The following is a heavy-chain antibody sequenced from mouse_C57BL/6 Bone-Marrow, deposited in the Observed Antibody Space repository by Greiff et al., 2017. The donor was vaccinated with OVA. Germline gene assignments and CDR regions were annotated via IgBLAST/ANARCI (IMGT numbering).Heavy chain of an antibody. CDR2: IYPGSGST. Sequence: VQLQQPGAELVKPGASVKMSCKASGYTFTSYWITWVKQRPGQGLEWIGDIYPGSGSTNYNEKFKSKATLTVDTSSSTAYMQLSSLTSEDSAVYYCARGDDSYYYALEYWGQGASVTVSS. D-gene: IGHD2-3*01. J-gene: IGHJ4*01. V-gene: IGHV1-55*01. CDR3: ARGDDSYYYALEY. CDR1: GYTFTSYW.